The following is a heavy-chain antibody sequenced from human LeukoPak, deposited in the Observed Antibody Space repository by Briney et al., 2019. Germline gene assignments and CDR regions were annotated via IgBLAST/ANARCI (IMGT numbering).Heavy chain of an antibody. CDR2: IYTSGST. Sequence: SETLSLTCTVSSGSISNYYWSWIRQPAGKGLEWIGRIYTSGSTTYNPSLKSRVTISVDMPNNQFSLKMSSVTAADTAVYYCARTGDGYNYYNYYYMDVWGKGTTVTVTS. D-gene: IGHD5-24*01. CDR1: SGSISNYY. J-gene: IGHJ6*03. CDR3: ARTGDGYNYYNYYYMDV. V-gene: IGHV4-4*07.